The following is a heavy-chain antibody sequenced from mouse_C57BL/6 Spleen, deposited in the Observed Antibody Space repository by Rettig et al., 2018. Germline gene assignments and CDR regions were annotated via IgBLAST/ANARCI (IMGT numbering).Heavy chain of an antibody. D-gene: IGHD2-3*01. J-gene: IGHJ2*01. CDR1: GYTFTSYW. V-gene: IGHV1-55*01. Sequence: QVQLQQPGAELVKPGASVKMSCKASGYTFTSYWITWVKQRPGQGLEWIGDIYPGSGSTNYNEKFKNKATLTVDTSSSTAYMQLSSLTSEDSAVYYCARGRDGPYYFDYWGQGTTLTVSS. CDR2: IYPGSGST. CDR3: ARGRDGPYYFDY.